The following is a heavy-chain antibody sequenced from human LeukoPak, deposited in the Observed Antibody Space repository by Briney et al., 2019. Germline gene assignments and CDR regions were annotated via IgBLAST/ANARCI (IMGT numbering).Heavy chain of an antibody. Sequence: GGSLRLSCAASGFTVSSNYMSWGRQAPGKGLEWVSVIYSGGSTYYADSVKGRFTISRDNSKNTLYLQMNSLRAEDTAVYYCATGYYDFWSGPRSHKWDVWGQGTTVTVSS. CDR3: ATGYYDFWSGPRSHKWDV. CDR1: GFTVSSNY. V-gene: IGHV3-66*01. J-gene: IGHJ6*02. CDR2: IYSGGST. D-gene: IGHD3-3*01.